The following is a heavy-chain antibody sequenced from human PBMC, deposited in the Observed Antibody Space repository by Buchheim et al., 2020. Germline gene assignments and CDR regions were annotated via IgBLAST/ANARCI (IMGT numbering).Heavy chain of an antibody. CDR3: ASEDCSGGSCYESY. Sequence: QVQLVESGGGVVQPGRSLRLSCAASGFTFSSYAMHWVRQAPGKGLEWVAVISYDGSNKYYADSVKGRFTISRDNSKNTLYLPMNSLRAEDTAVYYCASEDCSGGSCYESYWGQGTL. CDR1: GFTFSSYA. D-gene: IGHD2-15*01. J-gene: IGHJ4*02. V-gene: IGHV3-30*14. CDR2: ISYDGSNK.